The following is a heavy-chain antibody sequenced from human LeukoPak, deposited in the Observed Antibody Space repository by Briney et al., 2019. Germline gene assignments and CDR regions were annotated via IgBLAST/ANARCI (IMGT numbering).Heavy chain of an antibody. CDR2: IYYSGST. D-gene: IGHD6-19*01. CDR3: ARDRGGGSGWTENWFDP. CDR1: GGSISSYD. Sequence: SETLSLTCTVSGGSISSYDWSWIRQPPGKGLEWIGYIYYSGSTNYNPSLKSRVTISVDTSKNQFSLKLSSVTAADTAVYYCARDRGGGSGWTENWFDPWGQGTLVTLSS. V-gene: IGHV4-59*01. J-gene: IGHJ5*02.